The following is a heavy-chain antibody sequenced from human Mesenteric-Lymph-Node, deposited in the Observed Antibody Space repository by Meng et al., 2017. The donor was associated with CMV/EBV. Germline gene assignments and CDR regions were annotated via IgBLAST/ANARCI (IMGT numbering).Heavy chain of an antibody. V-gene: IGHV4-34*01. CDR3: ASLLYGDYLYFDY. D-gene: IGHD4-17*01. J-gene: IGHJ4*02. CDR2: INHSGST. Sequence: SETLSLTCAVYGGSFSGYYWSWIRQPPGKGLEWIGEINHSGSTNYNPSLKSRVTISLDTSKNQFSLKLTSVTAADTAVYYCASLLYGDYLYFDYWGQGTLVTVSS. CDR1: GGSFSGYY.